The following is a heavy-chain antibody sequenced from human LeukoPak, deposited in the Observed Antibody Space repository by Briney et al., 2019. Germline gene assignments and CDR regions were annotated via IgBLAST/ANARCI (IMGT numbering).Heavy chain of an antibody. V-gene: IGHV4-39*07. Sequence: SETLSLTCTVSGGSISSSSYYWGWIRQPPGKGLEWIGSIYHSGSTYYNPSLKSRVTISVDTSKNQFSLKLNSVTAADTAVYYCVRAGDYGDYVGWFDPWGQGTLVTVSS. D-gene: IGHD4-17*01. CDR1: GGSISSSSYY. CDR3: VRAGDYGDYVGWFDP. J-gene: IGHJ5*02. CDR2: IYHSGST.